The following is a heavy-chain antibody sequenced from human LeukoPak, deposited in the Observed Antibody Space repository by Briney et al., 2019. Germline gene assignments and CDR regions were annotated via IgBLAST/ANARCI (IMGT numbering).Heavy chain of an antibody. Sequence: SETLSLTCTVSGDSVSSGSYYWGWIRRPPGKGLEWIGNMMYSGNTYHNPSLKSRVFMSVDRSKNQFSLELNSVTAADTAVYYCARLPLLDHSGYYSIWGQGTLVTVSS. CDR3: ARLPLLDHSGYYSI. D-gene: IGHD3-22*01. J-gene: IGHJ4*02. CDR2: MMYSGNT. CDR1: GDSVSSGSYY. V-gene: IGHV4-39*01.